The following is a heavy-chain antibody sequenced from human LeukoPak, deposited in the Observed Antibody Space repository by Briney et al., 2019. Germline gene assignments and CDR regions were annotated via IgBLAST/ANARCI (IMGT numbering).Heavy chain of an antibody. J-gene: IGHJ4*02. CDR1: EFTFSSYS. CDR3: ARVRGVF. V-gene: IGHV3-21*06. D-gene: IGHD3-10*01. CDR2: ISGDSSYI. Sequence: GGSLRPSCAASEFTFSSYSMNWVRQAPGKGLEWVSSISGDSSYIYYADSVKGRFTISRDNAKNSLYLQMNSLRAEDTAVYYCARVRGVFWGQGTLVTVSS.